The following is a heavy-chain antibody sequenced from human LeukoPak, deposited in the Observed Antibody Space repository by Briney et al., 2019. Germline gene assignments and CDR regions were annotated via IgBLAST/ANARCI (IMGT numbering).Heavy chain of an antibody. D-gene: IGHD5-12*01. J-gene: IGHJ4*02. CDR1: GGSISSYY. Sequence: SETLSLTCTVSGGSISSYYWSWLRQPPGKGLEWIGYIYYSGSTNYNPSLKSRVTISVDTSKNQFSLKLTSVTAADTAVYYCARQWLVSPYIDYWGQGTLVTVSS. V-gene: IGHV4-59*08. CDR2: IYYSGST. CDR3: ARQWLVSPYIDY.